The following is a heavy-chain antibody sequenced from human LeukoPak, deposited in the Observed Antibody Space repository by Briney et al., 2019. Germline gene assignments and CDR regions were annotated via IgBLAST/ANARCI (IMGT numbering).Heavy chain of an antibody. CDR3: AKDFFASSAADTDYYFDY. CDR1: GVSFDDYA. Sequence: PGGSLRLSCAASGVSFDDYAMHWVRQAPGKGLEWVSSISWNSGSIGYADSVKGRFTISRDNAKNSLYLQMNSLRAEDTALYYCAKDFFASSAADTDYYFDYWGQGTLVTVSS. V-gene: IGHV3-9*01. J-gene: IGHJ4*02. D-gene: IGHD6-13*01. CDR2: ISWNSGSI.